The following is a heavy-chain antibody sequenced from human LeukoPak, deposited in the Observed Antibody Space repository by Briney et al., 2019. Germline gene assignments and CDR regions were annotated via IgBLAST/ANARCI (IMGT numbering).Heavy chain of an antibody. J-gene: IGHJ3*02. CDR2: IYTSGST. CDR3: ARDLVTVTKGFDI. CDR1: GGSISTYY. V-gene: IGHV4-59*01. D-gene: IGHD4-17*01. Sequence: SETLSLTCTVSGGSISTYYWSWIRQPPGKGLEWIGYIYTSGSTDYNPSLKSRVTIALDTSKNQFSLKLSSVTAADTAVYYCARDLVTVTKGFDIWGQGTMVSVSS.